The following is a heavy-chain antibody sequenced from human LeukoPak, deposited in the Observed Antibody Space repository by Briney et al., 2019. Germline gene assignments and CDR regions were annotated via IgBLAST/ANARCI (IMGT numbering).Heavy chain of an antibody. CDR1: GASSSSRTFY. J-gene: IGHJ2*01. Sequence: PSETLSLTCSVSGASSSSRTFYWGWIRQPPGKGLQWIGSISDSGSTHYNPSLRSRVTISVDTSKKQFSLNLISVTAADTAVYYCARDVLSAGCRGGDCYNRWFDLWGRGTLVIVSS. V-gene: IGHV4-39*07. CDR3: ARDVLSAGCRGGDCYNRWFDL. D-gene: IGHD2-21*02. CDR2: ISDSGST.